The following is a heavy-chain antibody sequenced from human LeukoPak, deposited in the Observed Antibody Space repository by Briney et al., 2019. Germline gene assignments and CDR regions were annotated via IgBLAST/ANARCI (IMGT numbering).Heavy chain of an antibody. J-gene: IGHJ4*02. CDR3: AKDMEGYCSGGTCYSPFDY. V-gene: IGHV3-43*01. CDR1: GFTFDDYT. Sequence: GGTLRLSGAASGFTFDDYTMHWVRQAPGKGLEWVSLISWDGGSTYYADSVKGRFTISRDNSKNSLYLQMNSLRTEDTALYYCAKDMEGYCSGGTCYSPFDYWGQGTLVTVSS. CDR2: ISWDGGST. D-gene: IGHD2-15*01.